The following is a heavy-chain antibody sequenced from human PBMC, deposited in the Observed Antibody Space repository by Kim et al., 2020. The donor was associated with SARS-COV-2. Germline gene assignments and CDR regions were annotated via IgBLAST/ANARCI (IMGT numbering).Heavy chain of an antibody. Sequence: SETLSLTCTVSGGSISSYYWSWIRQPPGKGLEWIGYIYYSGSTNYNPSLKSRVTISVDTSKNQFSLKLSSVTAADTAVYYCARAASPDYYFDYWGQGTLV. CDR2: IYYSGST. J-gene: IGHJ4*02. CDR3: ARAASPDYYFDY. D-gene: IGHD6-6*01. CDR1: GGSISSYY. V-gene: IGHV4-59*13.